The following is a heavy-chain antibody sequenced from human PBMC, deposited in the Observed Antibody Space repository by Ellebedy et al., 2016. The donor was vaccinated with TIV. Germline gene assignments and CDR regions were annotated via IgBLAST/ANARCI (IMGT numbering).Heavy chain of an antibody. Sequence: PGGSLRLSCAASGFTFSSYWMHWVRQAPGKGLVWVSRINSDGSSTSYADSVKGRFTISRDNAKNTLYLQMNSLRAEDTAVYYCARAELWGAFDIWGQGTMVTVSS. CDR2: INSDGSST. J-gene: IGHJ3*02. V-gene: IGHV3-74*01. CDR3: ARAELWGAFDI. CDR1: GFTFSSYW. D-gene: IGHD5-18*01.